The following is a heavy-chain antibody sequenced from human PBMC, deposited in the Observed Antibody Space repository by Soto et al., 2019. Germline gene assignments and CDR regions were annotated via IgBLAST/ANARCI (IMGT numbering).Heavy chain of an antibody. Sequence: ASVKVSCKASGYTFTSYDINWVRQATGQGLEWMGWMNPNSGNTGYAQKFQGRVTMTRNTSISTAYMELSSLRSEDTAVYYCARGRVGATGYYYYYGMDVWGQGTTVTV. J-gene: IGHJ6*02. CDR1: GYTFTSYD. V-gene: IGHV1-8*01. CDR2: MNPNSGNT. D-gene: IGHD1-26*01. CDR3: ARGRVGATGYYYYYGMDV.